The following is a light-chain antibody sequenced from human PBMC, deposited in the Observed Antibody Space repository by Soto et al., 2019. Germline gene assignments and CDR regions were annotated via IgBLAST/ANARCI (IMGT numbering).Light chain of an antibody. CDR3: LQYYNFSWT. CDR2: AAS. Sequence: AIQMTHSPSSLSASGRDRVAISCRASQDIRNTLAWYQQKPGEAPKLLIFAASNLQSGVPSRFSGSGSVTDFTLAITGLQPEDFATYYCLQYYNFSWTFGQGTKVDIK. V-gene: IGKV1-6*01. J-gene: IGKJ1*01. CDR1: QDIRNT.